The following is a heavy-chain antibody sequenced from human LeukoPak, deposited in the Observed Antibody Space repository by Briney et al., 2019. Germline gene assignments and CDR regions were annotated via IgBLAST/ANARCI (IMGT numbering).Heavy chain of an antibody. V-gene: IGHV3-23*01. CDR2: MSGGGATT. CDR3: VKGIAAAGLSKNAFDF. J-gene: IGHJ3*01. Sequence: PGGSLRLSCAASGFTISSYAMTWVRQAPGKGLEWVSAMSGGGATTYYADSVKGRFTISRDTSDNTLYLQMNSLRAEDTAVYFCVKGIAAAGLSKNAFDFWGQGTMVTVSS. D-gene: IGHD6-13*01. CDR1: GFTISSYA.